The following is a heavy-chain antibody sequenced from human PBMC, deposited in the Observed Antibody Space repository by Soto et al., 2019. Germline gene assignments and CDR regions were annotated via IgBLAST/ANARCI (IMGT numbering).Heavy chain of an antibody. CDR1: GYTFRNFG. CDR3: ARENSYFDY. V-gene: IGHV1-18*01. J-gene: IGHJ4*02. Sequence: QIQLLQSGAEVKKPGASVKVTCKASGYTFRNFGISWVRQAPGQGLERMGWISAYNANANYAQKFQGRLTMTADTSTSTAYMELRSLSSDDTAVYYCARENSYFDYWGQGTLVTVSS. CDR2: ISAYNANA.